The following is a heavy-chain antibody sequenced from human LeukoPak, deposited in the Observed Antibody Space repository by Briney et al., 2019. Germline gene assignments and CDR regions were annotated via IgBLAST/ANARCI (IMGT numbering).Heavy chain of an antibody. D-gene: IGHD6-19*01. CDR1: GFTFSSYS. Sequence: GGSLRLSCAASGFTFSSYSMNWVRQAPGKGLEWVSIISASGASPYYADSVKGRFTISRDNSKNTLYLQMNSLRAEDTAVYYCVKRAVAGTYYFDYWGQGTLVTVSS. CDR3: VKRAVAGTYYFDY. CDR2: ISASGASP. V-gene: IGHV3-23*01. J-gene: IGHJ4*02.